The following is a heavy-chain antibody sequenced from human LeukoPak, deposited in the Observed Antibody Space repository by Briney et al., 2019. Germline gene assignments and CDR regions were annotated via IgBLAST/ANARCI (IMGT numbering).Heavy chain of an antibody. D-gene: IGHD5-12*01. CDR2: IIPIFGTA. CDR1: GGTFSSYA. J-gene: IGHJ6*03. CDR3: ARGYSGYDFKKGYYYYYMDV. V-gene: IGHV1-69*06. Sequence: GASVKVSCKASGGTFSSYAISWVRQAPGQGLEWMGGIIPIFGTANYAQKFQGRVTITADKSTSTAYMELSSLRSEDTAVYYCARGYSGYDFKKGYYYYYMDVWGKGTTVTISS.